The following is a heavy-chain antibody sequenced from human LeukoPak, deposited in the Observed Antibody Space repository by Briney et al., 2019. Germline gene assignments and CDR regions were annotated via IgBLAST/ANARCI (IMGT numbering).Heavy chain of an antibody. CDR2: IYYSGST. CDR3: ARGGRVVPPLAGLDAFDI. Sequence: SETLSLTCTVSGGSISSSSYYWGWVRQPPGKGREWIGSIYYSGSTYYNPSLKSRVTISVDTSKNQFSLKLSSVTAADTAVYYCARGGRVVPPLAGLDAFDIWGQGTMVTVSS. CDR1: GGSISSSSYY. D-gene: IGHD2-2*01. J-gene: IGHJ3*02. V-gene: IGHV4-39*07.